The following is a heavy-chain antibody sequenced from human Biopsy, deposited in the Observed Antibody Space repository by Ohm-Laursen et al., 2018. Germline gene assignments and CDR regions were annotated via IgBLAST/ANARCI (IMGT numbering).Heavy chain of an antibody. V-gene: IGHV4-61*03. CDR2: ISYTGYT. CDR1: GGSISNNNYY. CDR3: ARGSNDFGGLYFPR. J-gene: IGHJ4*02. Sequence: GTLSLTCTVSGGSISNNNYYWGWIRQPPGKGLEWIGHISYTGYTSYNAPLKSRVTISVDTSRNHFSLRLSSLTAADTAVYYCARGSNDFGGLYFPRWGQGTLLTVSS. D-gene: IGHD4-23*01.